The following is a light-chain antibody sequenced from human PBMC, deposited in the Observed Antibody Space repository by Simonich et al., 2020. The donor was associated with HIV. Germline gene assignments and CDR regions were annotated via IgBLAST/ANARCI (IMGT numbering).Light chain of an antibody. Sequence: QSALTQPSSASGSPGQSVTISCTGTSSDVGGYNYVSWYQQHPGKAPKLMIYEVSQRPSGVPVRFSGSKSGNTASLTVSGLQAEDEADYYCSSYAGSKVFGGGTKLTVL. CDR3: SSYAGSKV. CDR1: SSDVGGYNY. J-gene: IGLJ3*02. CDR2: EVS. V-gene: IGLV2-8*01.